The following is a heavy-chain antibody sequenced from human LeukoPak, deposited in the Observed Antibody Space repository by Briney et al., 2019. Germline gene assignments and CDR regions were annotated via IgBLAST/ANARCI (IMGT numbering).Heavy chain of an antibody. Sequence: PGGSLRLSCAASGFTVSGNYMSWVRQAPGKGLEWVSVLYSGGSTYYADSVKGRFTISRDNSKNTLYLQMNSLRAEDTAVYYCARTPQSDDSSDFPPRADWYFDLWGRGTLVTVSS. CDR2: LYSGGST. D-gene: IGHD3-22*01. J-gene: IGHJ2*01. CDR1: GFTVSGNY. CDR3: ARTPQSDDSSDFPPRADWYFDL. V-gene: IGHV3-66*01.